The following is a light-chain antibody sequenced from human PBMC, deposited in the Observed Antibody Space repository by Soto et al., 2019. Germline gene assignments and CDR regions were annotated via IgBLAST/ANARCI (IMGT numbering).Light chain of an antibody. J-gene: IGKJ1*01. V-gene: IGKV1-5*01. CDR1: QSIAAS. Sequence: DIQMTQYPSTLSASVGDRVTITVRASQSIAASLAWYQHKPGEAPKLLIYDVSSLETGVPSRFSGSGSGTEFSLPIRGLQPDDFATYYCQQYDYSRTFGQGTKVDIK. CDR3: QQYDYSRT. CDR2: DVS.